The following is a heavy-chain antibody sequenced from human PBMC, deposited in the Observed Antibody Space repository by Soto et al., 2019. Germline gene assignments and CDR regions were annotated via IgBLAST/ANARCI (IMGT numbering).Heavy chain of an antibody. Sequence: ASVKVSCKASGYTFTGYYMHWVRQAPGQGLEWMGWINPNSGGTNYAQKFQGWVTMTRDTSISTAYMELSRLRSDDTAVYYCARGGGPKLLCFGELLNYFDYWGQGTLVTVSS. CDR3: ARGGGPKLLCFGELLNYFDY. J-gene: IGHJ4*02. V-gene: IGHV1-2*04. CDR1: GYTFTGYY. D-gene: IGHD3-10*01. CDR2: INPNSGGT.